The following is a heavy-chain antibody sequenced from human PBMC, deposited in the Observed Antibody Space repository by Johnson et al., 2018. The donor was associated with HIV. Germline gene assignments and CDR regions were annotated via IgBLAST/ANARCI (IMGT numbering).Heavy chain of an antibody. J-gene: IGHJ3*01. CDR1: GFTFDDYG. CDR3: TKFVGFCSGGGCYTPGDV. CDR2: INWNGGST. V-gene: IGHV3-20*01. D-gene: IGHD2-15*01. Sequence: VQLVESGGGVVQPGRSLRLSCAASGFTFDDYGMSWVRQAPGKGLEWVSGINWNGGSTGYADSVKGRFTISRDNAKNSLYLQMNSLRPDDTAVYHCTKFVGFCSGGGCYTPGDVWGQGTVVTVSS.